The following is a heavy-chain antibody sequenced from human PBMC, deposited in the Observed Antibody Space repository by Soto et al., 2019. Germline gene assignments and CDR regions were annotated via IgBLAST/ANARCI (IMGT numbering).Heavy chain of an antibody. CDR2: IIPIFGTA. V-gene: IGHV1-69*06. D-gene: IGHD3-16*01. CDR1: GGTFSSYA. J-gene: IGHJ6*02. Sequence: ASVKVSCKASGGTFSSYAISWVRQAPGQGLEWMGGIIPIFGTANYAQKFQGRVTITADKSTSTAYMELSSLGSEDTAVYYCARDEGSYDYVWGSSYYYYGMDVWGQGTTVTVSS. CDR3: ARDEGSYDYVWGSSYYYYGMDV.